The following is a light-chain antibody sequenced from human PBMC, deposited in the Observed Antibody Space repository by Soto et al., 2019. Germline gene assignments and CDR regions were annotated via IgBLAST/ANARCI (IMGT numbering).Light chain of an antibody. CDR1: QSIDKW. CDR3: QQYSRFSWT. V-gene: IGKV1-5*03. Sequence: DIQMTQSPSTLSASVGDRVTITCRASQSIDKWLAWYQQKPGKATKLLIYKASILQSGVPSRFSGSGSGTKFTLTNRSLQPDDVGSYFCQQYSRFSWTFGQGTKVESK. J-gene: IGKJ1*01. CDR2: KAS.